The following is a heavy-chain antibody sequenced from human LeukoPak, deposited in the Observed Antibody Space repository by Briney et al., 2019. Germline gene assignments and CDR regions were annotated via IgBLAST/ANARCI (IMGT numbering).Heavy chain of an antibody. J-gene: IGHJ4*02. Sequence: ASVKVSCTASGYTLSSYSVSWVRHAPERGREGRGWSSAYNRKTKYAQKVQGRVTMTADTSTSTAYMELRSLRSDDTAVFYCARAGEAMVLPQGLLDYWGQGTLVTVSS. D-gene: IGHD5-18*01. CDR3: ARAGEAMVLPQGLLDY. CDR2: SSAYNRKT. CDR1: GYTLSSYS. V-gene: IGHV1-18*01.